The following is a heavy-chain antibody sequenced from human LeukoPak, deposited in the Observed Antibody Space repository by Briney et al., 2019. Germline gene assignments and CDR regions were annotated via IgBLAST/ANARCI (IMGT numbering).Heavy chain of an antibody. CDR1: GFPFSTFA. CDR2: ISGSGITT. CDR3: AKDEQPGGG. J-gene: IGHJ2*01. V-gene: IGHV3-23*01. D-gene: IGHD1/OR15-1a*01. Sequence: GGPLRLSCAASGFPFSTFAMNWVRQAPGKGPEWVSAISGSGITTHYVDSVKGRFTISRDNSKNTLYLQMNSLRAEDTAVYYCAKDEQPGGGRGRGTLVTVSS.